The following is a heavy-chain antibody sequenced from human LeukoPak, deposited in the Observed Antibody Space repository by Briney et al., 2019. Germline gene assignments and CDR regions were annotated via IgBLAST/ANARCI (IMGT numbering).Heavy chain of an antibody. J-gene: IGHJ5*02. V-gene: IGHV4-30-2*01. CDR1: GGSISSGGYS. Sequence: TSETLSLTCAVSGGSISSGGYSWSWIRQPPGKGLEWIGYIYHSGSTYYNPSLKSRVTISVDRSKNQFSLKLSSVTAADTAVYYCARDSDWFDPWGQGTLVTVSP. CDR3: ARDSDWFDP. CDR2: IYHSGST.